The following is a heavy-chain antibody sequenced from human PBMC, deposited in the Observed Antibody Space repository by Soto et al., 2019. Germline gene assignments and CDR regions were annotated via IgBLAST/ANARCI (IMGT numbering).Heavy chain of an antibody. V-gene: IGHV5-10-1*01. CDR1: GYSFTSYW. Sequence: PGESLKISCKGSGYSFTSYWISWVRQMPGKGLEWMGRIDPSDSYTNYNPSLKSRVTISVDTSKNQFSLKLSSVTAADTAVYYCARRSGYYYGMDVWGKGTTVTVSS. D-gene: IGHD3-10*01. J-gene: IGHJ6*04. CDR2: IDPSDSYT. CDR3: ARRSGYYYGMDV.